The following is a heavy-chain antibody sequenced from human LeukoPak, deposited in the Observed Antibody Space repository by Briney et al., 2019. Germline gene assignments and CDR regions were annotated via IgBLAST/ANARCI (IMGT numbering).Heavy chain of an antibody. CDR2: ICSSSSTI. J-gene: IGHJ4*02. D-gene: IGHD6-19*01. CDR3: ARVSSSGYYFDY. Sequence: GGSLRLSCAASGFTFSSYSMNWVRQATGKGLVGVSYICSSSSTIYYADSVKGRFTISRDNAKNSLYLQMNSLRAEDTAVYYCARVSSSGYYFDYWGQGTLVTVSS. V-gene: IGHV3-48*04. CDR1: GFTFSSYS.